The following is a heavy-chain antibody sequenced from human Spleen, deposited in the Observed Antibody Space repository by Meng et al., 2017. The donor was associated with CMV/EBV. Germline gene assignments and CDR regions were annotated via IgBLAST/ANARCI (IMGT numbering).Heavy chain of an antibody. CDR1: GDSISSSY. CDR3: ARGQRDYYDSSGTPWDV. Sequence: GSLRLSCTVSGDSISSSYWSWIRQPPGRGLEWIGYIFHSGSTKYNPSLESRVTISVDASKNQFSLKLSSVTAADTAVYYCARGQRDYYDSSGTPWDVWGQGTTVTVSS. D-gene: IGHD3-22*01. V-gene: IGHV4-59*01. J-gene: IGHJ6*02. CDR2: IFHSGST.